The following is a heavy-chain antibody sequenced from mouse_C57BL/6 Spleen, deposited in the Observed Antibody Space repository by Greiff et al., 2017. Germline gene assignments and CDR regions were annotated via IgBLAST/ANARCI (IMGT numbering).Heavy chain of an antibody. J-gene: IGHJ2*01. V-gene: IGHV1-55*01. CDR2: IYPGSGST. CDR1: GYTFTSYW. Sequence: VQLQQPGAELVKPGASVKMSCKASGYTFTSYWITWVKQRPGQGLEWIGDIYPGSGSTNYNEKVKSKATLTVDTSSSTAYMQLSSLTSEASAVYYCASTVVEIDYWGQGTTLTVAS. CDR3: ASTVVEIDY. D-gene: IGHD1-1*01.